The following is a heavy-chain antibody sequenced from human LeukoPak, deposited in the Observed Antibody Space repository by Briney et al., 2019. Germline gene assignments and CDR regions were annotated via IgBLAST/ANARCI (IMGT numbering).Heavy chain of an antibody. J-gene: IGHJ4*02. CDR1: GYSFTNYW. D-gene: IGHD2/OR15-2a*01. Sequence: GESLKISCKGSGYSFTNYWIGWVRQMPGKGLEWMGIIYPGDSDTKYSPSFQGQVTISADKSISTAYLQWSSLEASDTAMYYCARRSSTASRYFDFWGQGALVTVSS. CDR3: ARRSSTASRYFDF. CDR2: IYPGDSDT. V-gene: IGHV5-51*01.